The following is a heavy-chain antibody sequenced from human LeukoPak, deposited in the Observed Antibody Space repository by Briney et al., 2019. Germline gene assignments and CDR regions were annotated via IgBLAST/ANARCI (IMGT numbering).Heavy chain of an antibody. V-gene: IGHV3-49*04. J-gene: IGHJ4*02. CDR3: TRIGIGIIGRDPVDY. CDR2: IRSKTYGGAA. D-gene: IGHD2-21*01. Sequence: GGSLRLSCAASGFTFRDYAMSWVRLAPGKGLQWVGFIRSKTYGGAADYGASVKGRFTIYRDDSQSIAYLLMNRLEIEDTAVYYCTRIGIGIIGRDPVDYWGQGTLATVSS. CDR1: GFTFRDYA.